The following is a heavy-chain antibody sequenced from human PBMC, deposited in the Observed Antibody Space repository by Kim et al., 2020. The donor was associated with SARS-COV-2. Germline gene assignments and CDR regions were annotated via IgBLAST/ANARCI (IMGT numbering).Heavy chain of an antibody. J-gene: IGHJ4*02. Sequence: TKNSQKFQGRVTITRDTSATTVYMELSSLRSEDTAVYYCARGIAVAATIDYWGQGTLVTVSS. V-gene: IGHV1-3*01. CDR3: ARGIAVAATIDY. CDR2: T. D-gene: IGHD6-13*01.